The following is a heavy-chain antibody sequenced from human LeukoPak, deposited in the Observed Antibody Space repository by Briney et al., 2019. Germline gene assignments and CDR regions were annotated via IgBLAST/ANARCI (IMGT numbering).Heavy chain of an antibody. D-gene: IGHD2-21*02. CDR1: GFTFSSYA. J-gene: IGHJ6*02. V-gene: IGHV3-64*01. CDR3: ARVTTYCGGDCYYYYGMDV. CDR2: ISSNGGST. Sequence: QPGVSLRLSCAASGFTFSSYAMHWVRQAPGKGREYVSAISSNGGSTYYAISVKARFTIYRDNSKNTLYLQMGSRRAEDMAVYYCARVTTYCGGDCYYYYGMDVWGQGTTVTVSS.